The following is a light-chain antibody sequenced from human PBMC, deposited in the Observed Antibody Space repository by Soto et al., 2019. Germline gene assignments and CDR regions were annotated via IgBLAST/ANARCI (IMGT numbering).Light chain of an antibody. CDR3: GTWDNYLSAGV. V-gene: IGLV1-51*01. CDR1: ASNIGSNS. Sequence: QSVLTQPPSVSAAPGQKVTISCSGSASNIGSNSLSWYRQFPGSSPMLVIYDNDKRPSGISARFSASKSDTSATLGITGLQTGDEADYYCGTWDNYLSAGVFGSGTKVTVL. J-gene: IGLJ1*01. CDR2: DND.